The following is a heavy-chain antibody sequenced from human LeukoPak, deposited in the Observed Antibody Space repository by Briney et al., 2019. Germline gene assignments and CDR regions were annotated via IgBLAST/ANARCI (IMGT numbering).Heavy chain of an antibody. D-gene: IGHD4-17*01. V-gene: IGHV4-39*01. Sequence: ASETLSLTCTVSGGSLSSSFYYWGWIRLPPGKGLEWIGNIYFSGTTYYNPSLKGRVTMSVDTSKDQFSLNLRSVTAADTAVYYCARGLKYVDGDFRVYYFDYWGRGTLVTVSS. CDR3: ARGLKYVDGDFRVYYFDY. CDR1: GGSLSSSFYY. J-gene: IGHJ4*02. CDR2: IYFSGTT.